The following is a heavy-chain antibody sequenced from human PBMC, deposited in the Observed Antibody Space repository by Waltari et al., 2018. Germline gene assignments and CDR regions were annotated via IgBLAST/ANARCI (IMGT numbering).Heavy chain of an antibody. D-gene: IGHD6-6*01. CDR1: GFTFSSYA. CDR2: ISSNGGST. Sequence: EVQLVESGGGLVQPGGSLRLSCAASGFTFSSYAMHWVRQAPGKGLEYVSAISSNGGSTYYANSVKGRFTISRDNSKNTLYLQMGSLRAEDMAVYYCARDGGQLPLDYWGQGTLVTVSS. CDR3: ARDGGQLPLDY. J-gene: IGHJ4*02. V-gene: IGHV3-64*01.